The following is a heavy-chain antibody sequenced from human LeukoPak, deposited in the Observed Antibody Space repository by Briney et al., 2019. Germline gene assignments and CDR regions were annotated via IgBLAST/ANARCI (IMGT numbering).Heavy chain of an antibody. D-gene: IGHD6-13*01. CDR3: ASDKTAQLDNYYYYMDV. CDR1: GFTFSSYG. Sequence: PGGSLRLSCAASGFTFSSYGMHWVRQAPGKGLEWVSSISGGSIYIYYADSVKGRFTISRDNGKNSLYLQMNSLGAEDTAVYYCASDKTAQLDNYYYYMDVWGKGTTVTISS. J-gene: IGHJ6*03. CDR2: ISGGSIYI. V-gene: IGHV3-21*06.